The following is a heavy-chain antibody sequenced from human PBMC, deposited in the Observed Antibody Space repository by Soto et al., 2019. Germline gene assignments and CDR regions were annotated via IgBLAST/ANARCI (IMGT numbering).Heavy chain of an antibody. D-gene: IGHD7-27*01. J-gene: IGHJ2*01. Sequence: EVNLVESGGGLVQPGGSLRLSCAASGFTFSNSDMHWVRQSAGKGLEWLSGIGTVGDAYYPPSVRGRFTISRENAKNSLYHQMHGLRAEDTAVYFCARGTGAQLMYFDLWGRGTLVTVSS. V-gene: IGHV3-13*01. CDR2: IGTVGDA. CDR3: ARGTGAQLMYFDL. CDR1: GFTFSNSD.